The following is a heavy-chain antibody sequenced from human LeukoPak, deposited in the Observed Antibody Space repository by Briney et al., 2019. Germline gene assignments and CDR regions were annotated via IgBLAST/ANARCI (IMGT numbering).Heavy chain of an antibody. J-gene: IGHJ4*02. CDR1: GGSVSSGSYY. D-gene: IGHD3-9*01. CDR3: ARDVRTINVLTGYYRPYYFDY. Sequence: PSETLSLTCTVSGGSVSSGSYYWSWIRQPPGKGLEWIGHIYHTGSTNYNPSLKSRVTISLDTSKNQFSLKLTSVSAADKAVYYCARDVRTINVLTGYYRPYYFDYWGQGTLVTVSS. V-gene: IGHV4-61*01. CDR2: IYHTGST.